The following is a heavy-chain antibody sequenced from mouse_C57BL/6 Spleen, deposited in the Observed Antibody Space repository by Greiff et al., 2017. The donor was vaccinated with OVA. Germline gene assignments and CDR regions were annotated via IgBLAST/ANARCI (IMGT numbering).Heavy chain of an antibody. J-gene: IGHJ3*01. V-gene: IGHV3-6*01. D-gene: IGHD2-5*01. CDR2: ISYDGSN. Sequence: VQLQESGPGLVKPSQSLSLTCSVTGYSITSGYYWNWIRQFPGNKLEWMGYISYDGSNNYNPSLKNRISITRDTSKNQFFLKLNSVTTEDTATYYGARDGDYSNYLFAYWGQGTLVTVSA. CDR3: ARDGDYSNYLFAY. CDR1: GYSITSGYY.